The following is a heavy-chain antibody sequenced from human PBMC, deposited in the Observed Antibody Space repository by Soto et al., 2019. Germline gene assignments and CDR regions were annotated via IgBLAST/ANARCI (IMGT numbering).Heavy chain of an antibody. V-gene: IGHV5-10-1*01. CDR2: IDPSDSYT. CDR1: GYSFTSYW. CDR3: ARHSITIYGVVHPFDY. D-gene: IGHD3-3*01. Sequence: GESLKISCKGSGYSFTSYWISWVRQMPGKGLEWMGRIDPSDSYTNYSPPSQGHVTISTDKSISTAYLQWSSLKASDTAMYYCARHSITIYGVVHPFDYWGQGTLVTVSS. J-gene: IGHJ4*02.